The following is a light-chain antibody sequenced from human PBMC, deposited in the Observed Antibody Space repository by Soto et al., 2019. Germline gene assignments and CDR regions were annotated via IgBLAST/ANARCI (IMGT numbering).Light chain of an antibody. CDR3: QQYHSYWT. Sequence: DIQMTQSPPFVSASVAEIVTITFRASQNIRTYLTWYQQKPGKAPKLLIYDASSLESGVPQRFSGSGSGTEFTLTISSLQTDDFSTYYCQQYHSYWTFGQGTKVDIK. V-gene: IGKV1-5*01. CDR2: DAS. J-gene: IGKJ1*01. CDR1: QNIRTY.